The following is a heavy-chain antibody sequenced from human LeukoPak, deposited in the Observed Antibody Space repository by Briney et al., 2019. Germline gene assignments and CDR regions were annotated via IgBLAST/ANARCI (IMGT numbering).Heavy chain of an antibody. D-gene: IGHD1-26*01. Sequence: PGGSLRLSCAASGFTFSSYSMSWVRQAPGKGLEWVSSISSSSSYIYYADSVKGRFTISRDNAKNSLYLQMNSLRAEDTAVYYCARDGNNYYYSYMDVWGKGTTVTISS. V-gene: IGHV3-21*01. CDR2: ISSSSSYI. CDR1: GFTFSSYS. J-gene: IGHJ6*03. CDR3: ARDGNNYYYSYMDV.